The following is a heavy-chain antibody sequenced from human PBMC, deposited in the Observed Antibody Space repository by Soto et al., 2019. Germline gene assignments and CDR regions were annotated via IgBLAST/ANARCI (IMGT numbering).Heavy chain of an antibody. CDR2: ISYDGSNK. Sequence: LSCAASGFTFSSYGMHWVRQAPGKGLEWVAAISYDGSNKYYADSVKGRFTISRDNSKNTLYLQMNSLRAEDTAVYYCAKDPTATTVTTLWGQGTLVTVSS. CDR3: AKDPTATTVTTL. V-gene: IGHV3-30*18. J-gene: IGHJ4*02. D-gene: IGHD4-17*01. CDR1: GFTFSSYG.